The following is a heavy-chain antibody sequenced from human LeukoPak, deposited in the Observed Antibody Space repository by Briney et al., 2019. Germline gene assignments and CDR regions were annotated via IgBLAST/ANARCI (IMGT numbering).Heavy chain of an antibody. CDR2: IWYDGSNK. J-gene: IGHJ4*02. CDR3: ARDVGYDSSGYYPYYFDY. Sequence: GRSLRLSCAASGFTFSSYGMHWVRQAPGKGLEWVAVIWYDGSNKYYADSVKGRFTISRDNSKNTLYLQMNSLRAEDTAVYYCARDVGYDSSGYYPYYFDYWGQGTLGTVSS. V-gene: IGHV3-33*01. D-gene: IGHD3-22*01. CDR1: GFTFSSYG.